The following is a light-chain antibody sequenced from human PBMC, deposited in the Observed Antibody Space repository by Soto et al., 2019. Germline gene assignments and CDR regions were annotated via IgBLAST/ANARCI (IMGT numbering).Light chain of an antibody. Sequence: DIQMTQSPSTLSASVGDRVTITCRASQSISSWLAWYQQKPGKAPKLLIYDVSRLESGVPSRFSGSGSGTEFSLTSSSLQPDDSATYYCQQYNTFWTFGQGTKVEIK. J-gene: IGKJ1*01. CDR1: QSISSW. V-gene: IGKV1-5*01. CDR2: DVS. CDR3: QQYNTFWT.